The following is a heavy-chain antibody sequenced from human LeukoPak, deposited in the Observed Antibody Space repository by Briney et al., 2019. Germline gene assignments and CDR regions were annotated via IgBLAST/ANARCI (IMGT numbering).Heavy chain of an antibody. CDR3: AGVRSDYDFWSGYYGISYFGY. V-gene: IGHV4-59*01. CDR2: IYYSGST. Sequence: SETLSLTCTVSGGSISSYYWSWIRQPPGKGLEWIGYIYYSGSTNYNPSLKSRVTISVDTSKNQFSLKLSSVTAADTAVYYCAGVRSDYDFWSGYYGISYFGYWGQGTLVTVSS. D-gene: IGHD3-3*01. J-gene: IGHJ4*02. CDR1: GGSISSYY.